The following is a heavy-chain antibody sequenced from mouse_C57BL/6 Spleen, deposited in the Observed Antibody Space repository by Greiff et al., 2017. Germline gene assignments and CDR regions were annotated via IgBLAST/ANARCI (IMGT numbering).Heavy chain of an antibody. V-gene: IGHV1-82*01. D-gene: IGHD1-1*01. J-gene: IGHJ4*01. CDR3: GFYFYGSSPLYYARDY. CDR2: IYPGDGDT. Sequence: QVQLQQSGPELVKPGASVKISCKASGYAFSSSWMNWVKQRPGKGLEWIGRIYPGDGDTNYNGKFKGKATLTADKSSSTAYMQLGSLTSEDSAVYFCGFYFYGSSPLYYARDYWGQGTSVTVSS. CDR1: GYAFSSSW.